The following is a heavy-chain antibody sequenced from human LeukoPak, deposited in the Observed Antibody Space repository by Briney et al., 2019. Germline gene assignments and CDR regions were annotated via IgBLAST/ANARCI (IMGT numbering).Heavy chain of an antibody. D-gene: IGHD3-3*01. J-gene: IGHJ4*02. Sequence: SQTLSLTCTVSGGSISSGDYYWSWIRQPPGKGLEWIGYIYYSGSTYYNPSLKSRVTISVDTSKNQLSLRLSSVTAADTAVYSCARGEWYFDYWGQGTLVTVSS. V-gene: IGHV4-30-4*08. CDR2: IYYSGST. CDR3: ARGEWYFDY. CDR1: GGSISSGDYY.